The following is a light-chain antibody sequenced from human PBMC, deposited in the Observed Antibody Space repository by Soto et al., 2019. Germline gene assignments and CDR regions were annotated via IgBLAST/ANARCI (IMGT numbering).Light chain of an antibody. V-gene: IGLV2-14*01. Sequence: QSALTQPASVSGSPGQSIAISCTGTSSDIVGYNYVSWYQQHPGKAPKLMIYEVSNRPSGVSNRFSGSKSGNTASLTISGLHAEDEADYYCSSYTSSSTYVFGTGTQLTVL. J-gene: IGLJ1*01. CDR3: SSYTSSSTYV. CDR2: EVS. CDR1: SSDIVGYNY.